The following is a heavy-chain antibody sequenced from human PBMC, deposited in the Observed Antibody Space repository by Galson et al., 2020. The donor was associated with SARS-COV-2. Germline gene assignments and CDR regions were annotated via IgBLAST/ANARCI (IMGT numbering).Heavy chain of an antibody. CDR3: ARHVSRFGSLYYFDN. V-gene: IGHV4-39*01. J-gene: IGHJ4*02. CDR1: GGSISNSAYY. Sequence: SETLSLTCAVSGGSISNSAYYWGWVRRPPGKEPEWIGSIFYTANTHYNPSLKSRVTMSVDTSKNQFSLRLNFVTAADTAVYHCARHVSRFGSLYYFDNWGQGTLVTVSS. D-gene: IGHD3-10*01. CDR2: IFYTANT.